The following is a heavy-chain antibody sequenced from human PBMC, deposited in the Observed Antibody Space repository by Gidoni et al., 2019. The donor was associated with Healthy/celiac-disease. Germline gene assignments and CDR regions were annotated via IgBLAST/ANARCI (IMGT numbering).Heavy chain of an antibody. CDR3: AREKWELLPARAFDI. CDR1: GFTFSSYS. J-gene: IGHJ3*02. V-gene: IGHV3-48*01. D-gene: IGHD1-26*01. CDR2: ISSSSSTI. Sequence: EVQLVESGGGLVQPGGSLRLSCAASGFTFSSYSMNWVRQAPGKGLEWVSYISSSSSTIYYADSVKGRFTISRDNAKNSLYLQMNSLRAEDTAVYYCAREKWELLPARAFDIWGQGTMVTVSS.